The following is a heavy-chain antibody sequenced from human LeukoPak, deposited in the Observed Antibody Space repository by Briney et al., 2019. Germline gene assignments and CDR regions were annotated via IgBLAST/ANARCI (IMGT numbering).Heavy chain of an antibody. CDR3: AKMQGYFDY. CDR1: GFTFSSYG. V-gene: IGHV3-23*01. CDR2: VTGGGDTT. Sequence: GGSLRLSCAASGFTFSSYGMSWVRQAPGKGREWVSAVTGGGDTTYYADSVRGRFTISRDNSKNTLCLQMNSLRAEDTAVYYCAKMQGYFDYWGQGTLVTVSS. J-gene: IGHJ4*02.